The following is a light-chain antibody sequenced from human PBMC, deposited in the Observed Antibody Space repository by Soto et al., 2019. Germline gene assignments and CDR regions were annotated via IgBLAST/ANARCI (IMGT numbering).Light chain of an antibody. CDR1: QSVSTN. J-gene: IGKJ1*01. V-gene: IGKV3-15*01. Sequence: ETLMTPSPATLSVSPGETATLSCRASQSVSTNLAWYQQKFGQAPRLVIYGASSRANGVPARFSGGGSGTEFTLTISSLQSEDFAVYYCQQYNNWPRTFGQGTKVDIK. CDR2: GAS. CDR3: QQYNNWPRT.